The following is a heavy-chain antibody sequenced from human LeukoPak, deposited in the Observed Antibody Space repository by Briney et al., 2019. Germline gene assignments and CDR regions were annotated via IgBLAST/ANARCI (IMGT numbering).Heavy chain of an antibody. CDR1: GYTFTSYD. Sequence: ASVQVSCKASGYTFTSYDINCVRQATGQGLEWMGWMNPNSGNTGYAQKFQGRVTMTRNTSISTAYMELSSLRSEDTAVYYCARGLYSSGVVDPWGQGTLVTVSS. V-gene: IGHV1-8*01. CDR2: MNPNSGNT. J-gene: IGHJ5*02. CDR3: ARGLYSSGVVDP. D-gene: IGHD6-19*01.